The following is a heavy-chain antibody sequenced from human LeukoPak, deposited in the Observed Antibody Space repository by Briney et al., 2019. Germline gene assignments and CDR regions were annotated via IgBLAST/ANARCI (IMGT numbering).Heavy chain of an antibody. D-gene: IGHD3-22*01. CDR1: GGSISSYY. V-gene: IGHV4-59*12. J-gene: IGHJ4*02. Sequence: PSETLSLTCTVSGGSISSYYWSWIRQPPGKGLEWIGYIYYSGSTNYNPSLKSRVTISVDTSKNQFSLKLSSVTAADSAVYYCAGSFYYDSRDYWGQGTLVTVSS. CDR3: AGSFYYDSRDY. CDR2: IYYSGST.